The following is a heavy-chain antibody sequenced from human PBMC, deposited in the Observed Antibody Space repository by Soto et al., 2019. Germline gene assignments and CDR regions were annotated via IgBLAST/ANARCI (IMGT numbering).Heavy chain of an antibody. J-gene: IGHJ4*02. V-gene: IGHV3-23*01. CDR3: AKDQTDVTLFDY. CDR2: ISGRGVDT. Sequence: WGSLLLSCAASVFSFSSLAMSWVRQAPGKGLELVSSISGRGVDTLYADSVKGRFTISRDNSRNTLYLQVNSLRAEDTAVYYCAKDQTDVTLFDYWGQGTLVTVPS. D-gene: IGHD2-21*02. CDR1: VFSFSSLA.